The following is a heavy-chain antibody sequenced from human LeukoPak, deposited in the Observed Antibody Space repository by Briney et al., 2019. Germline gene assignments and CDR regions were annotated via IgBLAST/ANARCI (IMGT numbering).Heavy chain of an antibody. Sequence: GGSLRLSCAASGFTVSSNFMSWVRQAPGKGLEWVSVIYSGGSTYYVDSVKGRFTISRDSSENTLYLQMNSLRAEDTAVYYCASRFGSGSWSAFDIWRQGTMVTVSS. D-gene: IGHD3-10*01. V-gene: IGHV3-66*01. CDR3: ASRFGSGSWSAFDI. CDR1: GFTVSSNF. J-gene: IGHJ3*02. CDR2: IYSGGST.